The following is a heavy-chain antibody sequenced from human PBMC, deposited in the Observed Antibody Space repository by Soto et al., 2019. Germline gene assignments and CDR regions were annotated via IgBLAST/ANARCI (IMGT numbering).Heavy chain of an antibody. V-gene: IGHV1-69*13. J-gene: IGHJ6*02. CDR1: GGAFSSYA. D-gene: IGHD3-10*01. CDR2: IIPIFGTA. CDR3: ATAITMVRGVIFYYYGMDV. Sequence: ASVKVSCKASGGAFSSYAISWVRQAPGQGLEWMGGIIPIFGTANYAQKFQGRVTITADESTSTAYMELSSLRSEDTAVYYCATAITMVRGVIFYYYGMDVWGQGTTVTVSS.